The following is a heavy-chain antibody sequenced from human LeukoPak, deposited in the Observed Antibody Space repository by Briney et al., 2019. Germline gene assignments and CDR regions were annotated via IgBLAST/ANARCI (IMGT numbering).Heavy chain of an antibody. CDR1: GFTFRSYG. J-gene: IGHJ4*02. Sequence: GGSLRLSCAASGFTFRSYGMNWVRQAPGKELEWVSFISDSGGRTYYADSVKGRFTISRDNSKNTLYLQMNGLRVEDTAIYYCAKDLPTKCRGDCPSDYWGQGTLVTVSS. V-gene: IGHV3-23*01. CDR3: AKDLPTKCRGDCPSDY. D-gene: IGHD2-21*02. CDR2: ISDSGGRT.